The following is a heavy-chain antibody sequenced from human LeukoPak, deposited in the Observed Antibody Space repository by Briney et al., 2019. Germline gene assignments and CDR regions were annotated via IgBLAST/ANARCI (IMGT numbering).Heavy chain of an antibody. V-gene: IGHV1-8*01. Sequence: ASVKVSCKASGYTFTSYDINWVRQATGQGLEWMGWMNPDSGNTGYAQKFQGRVTMTRNTSISTAYMELSSLRSEDTAVYYCARDRVMVRGVTDYWGQGTLVTVSS. CDR2: MNPDSGNT. CDR3: ARDRVMVRGVTDY. J-gene: IGHJ4*02. D-gene: IGHD3-10*01. CDR1: GYTFTSYD.